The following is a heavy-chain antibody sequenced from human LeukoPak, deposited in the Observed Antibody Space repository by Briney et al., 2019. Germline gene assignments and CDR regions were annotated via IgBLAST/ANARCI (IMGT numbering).Heavy chain of an antibody. CDR3: AKGATPRYHYDSSGSDNWFDP. CDR2: ISGSGGST. Sequence: PGGSLRLSCAASGFTFSSYAMSWVRQAPGKGLEWVSAISGSGGSTYYADSVKGRFTISRDNSKNTLYLQMNSLRAEDTAVYYCAKGATPRYHYDSSGSDNWFDPWGQGTLVTVSS. J-gene: IGHJ5*02. D-gene: IGHD3-22*01. V-gene: IGHV3-23*01. CDR1: GFTFSSYA.